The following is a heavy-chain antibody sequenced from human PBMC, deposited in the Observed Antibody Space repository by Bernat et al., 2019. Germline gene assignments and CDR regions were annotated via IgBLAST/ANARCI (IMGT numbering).Heavy chain of an antibody. D-gene: IGHD5-18*01. V-gene: IGHV3-7*02. CDR1: GFTFSMYW. J-gene: IGHJ4*02. CDR3: VGPIVYSYGRFYPDY. Sequence: EVQLVESGGGLVQPGGSLRLSCSASGFTFSMYWMSWVRQAPGKGLEWVANINQDGSEKYYVDSVKGRFTISRDNAKNSLFLQMNSLRAEDTAVYYCVGPIVYSYGRFYPDYWGQGTLVTVSS. CDR2: INQDGSEK.